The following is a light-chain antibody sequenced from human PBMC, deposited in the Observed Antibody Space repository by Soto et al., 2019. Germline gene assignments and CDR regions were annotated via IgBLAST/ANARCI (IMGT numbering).Light chain of an antibody. V-gene: IGKV3-20*01. Sequence: EIVLTQSPGTLSLSPGERATLSCRASQTISSSYLAWYQQKPGQAPRLLIYGASSRATGVPDRFSGSGSGTDFTLTISRLEPEDFALYYCQQYGSSPPGTFGQGTKLEIK. CDR1: QTISSSY. CDR3: QQYGSSPPGT. J-gene: IGKJ2*01. CDR2: GAS.